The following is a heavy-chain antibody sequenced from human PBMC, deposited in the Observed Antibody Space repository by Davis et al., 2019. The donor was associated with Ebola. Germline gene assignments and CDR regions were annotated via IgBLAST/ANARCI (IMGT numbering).Heavy chain of an antibody. Sequence: LSLTCSVSRGSISSDDIYWTWIRQPPGKGLEWIGYIHYSGHINYKSSLKSRATISMATSKNQFSLKLSAVTAADTAVYYCARMGLSSGYYFFDYWGQGTLVSVSS. J-gene: IGHJ4*02. D-gene: IGHD3-22*01. CDR3: ARMGLSSGYYFFDY. CDR1: RGSISSDDIY. V-gene: IGHV4-30-4*01. CDR2: IHYSGHI.